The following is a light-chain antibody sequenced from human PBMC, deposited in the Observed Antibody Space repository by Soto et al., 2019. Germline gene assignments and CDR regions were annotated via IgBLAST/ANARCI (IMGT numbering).Light chain of an antibody. CDR2: DAT. Sequence: QAVLTQEPSLTLSPGGTVTLTCVSSTGAVTSGHYPYWFQQKPGQAPRTLIYDATNKHSWTPARFSGSLLGGKAALTLSGAQPEDEADYYCLLSYSGAYVFGTGTKVTVL. J-gene: IGLJ1*01. CDR3: LLSYSGAYV. V-gene: IGLV7-46*01. CDR1: TGAVTSGHY.